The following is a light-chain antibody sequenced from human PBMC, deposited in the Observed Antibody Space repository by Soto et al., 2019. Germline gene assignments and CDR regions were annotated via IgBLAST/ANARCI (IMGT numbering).Light chain of an antibody. J-gene: IGKJ2*01. CDR2: GAS. Sequence: EIVLTQSPGTLSLSPGERATLSCRASQSVTNNYLAWFQQKPGQAPRLLIFGASSRATDIPDRFSGSGSGTDFTLAISRLEPEDFAVYYCQQYGTSPYTFGQGTKLEIK. CDR3: QQYGTSPYT. V-gene: IGKV3-20*01. CDR1: QSVTNNY.